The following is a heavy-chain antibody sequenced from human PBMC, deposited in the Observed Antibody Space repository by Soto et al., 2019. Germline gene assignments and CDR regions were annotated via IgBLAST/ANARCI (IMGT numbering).Heavy chain of an antibody. CDR1: GIAFRCHS. CDR3: AKPPLEWTALGFDP. J-gene: IGHJ5*02. CDR2: ISSSSSYI. Sequence: HGGSLELCCAASGIAFRCHSTHCDHQATGKGLEWGSSISSSSSYINYADSLQGRFTISRDNSQNTLYLQMNSLRAEDTAVYYCAKPPLEWTALGFDPWGQGTLVTVSS. V-gene: IGHV3-21*04. D-gene: IGHD3-3*01.